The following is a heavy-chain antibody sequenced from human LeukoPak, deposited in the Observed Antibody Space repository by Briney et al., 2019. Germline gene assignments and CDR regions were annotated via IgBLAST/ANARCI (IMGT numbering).Heavy chain of an antibody. Sequence: ASVKVSCKASGYTFTSYYIHWVRQAPGQGLEWMGIFNPGGGGTSYAQKFQGRVTMTMDTSTSTVYMDLSSLRSEDTAVYYCARGGDYYDSSGYHYAATHWGQGTLVTVSS. CDR2: FNPGGGGT. J-gene: IGHJ4*02. CDR1: GYTFTSYY. V-gene: IGHV1-46*01. D-gene: IGHD3-22*01. CDR3: ARGGDYYDSSGYHYAATH.